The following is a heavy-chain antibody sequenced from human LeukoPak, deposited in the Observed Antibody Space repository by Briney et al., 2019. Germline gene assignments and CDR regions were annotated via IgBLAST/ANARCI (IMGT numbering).Heavy chain of an antibody. V-gene: IGHV3-33*01. J-gene: IGHJ4*02. Sequence: GASVRLSCAASGFTFSSYGMHWVRQAPGKGLEWVAVICDDGSNNYYAHSVKGRFTISRDKSKNTPYLQKNSLRAEDTAVYYCAIHPIKQQLVLVDYWGQGTLVTVS. CDR2: ICDDGSNN. CDR3: AIHPIKQQLVLVDY. D-gene: IGHD6-13*01. CDR1: GFTFSSYG.